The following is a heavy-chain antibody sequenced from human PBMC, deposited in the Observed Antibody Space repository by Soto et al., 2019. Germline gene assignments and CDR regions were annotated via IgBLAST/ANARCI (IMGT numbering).Heavy chain of an antibody. CDR1: GYSFTSYW. D-gene: IGHD2-21*02. J-gene: IGHJ6*02. Sequence: PGESLKISCKGSGYSFTSYWIGWVRQMPGKGLEWMGRIDPSDSYTNYSPSFQGHVTISADKSISTAYLQWSSLKASDTAMYYCARTDIVVVTAIGMDVWGQGTTVTVSS. V-gene: IGHV5-10-1*01. CDR2: IDPSDSYT. CDR3: ARTDIVVVTAIGMDV.